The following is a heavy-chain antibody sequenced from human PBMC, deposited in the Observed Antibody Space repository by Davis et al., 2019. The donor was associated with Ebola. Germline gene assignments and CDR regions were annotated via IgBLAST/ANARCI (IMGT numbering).Heavy chain of an antibody. Sequence: GESLKISCAASGFTLRSFAMGWVRQAPGKGLEWVSAISASGDTTYYADSVKGRFTISRDNSENTLYLQMNSLTADDTAVYYCARAVFHEVLDYWGQGTPVTVSS. V-gene: IGHV3-23*01. CDR3: ARAVFHEVLDY. CDR2: ISASGDTT. CDR1: GFTLRSFA. J-gene: IGHJ4*02. D-gene: IGHD3-3*01.